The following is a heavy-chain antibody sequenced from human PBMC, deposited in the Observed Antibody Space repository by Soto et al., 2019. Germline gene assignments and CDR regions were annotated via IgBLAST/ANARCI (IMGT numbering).Heavy chain of an antibody. J-gene: IGHJ4*02. CDR2: INPNSGGT. D-gene: IGHD5-18*01. CDR3: GRGVRGYSYGSTPDY. Sequence: ASVKASCKAPGYTFTGYYLHWVRQAPGQGLEWMGWINPNSGGTNYAQKFQGWVTMTRDTSISTAYMELSRLRSDDTAVYYCGRGVRGYSYGSTPDYCGQGTLVTVSS. V-gene: IGHV1-2*04. CDR1: GYTFTGYY.